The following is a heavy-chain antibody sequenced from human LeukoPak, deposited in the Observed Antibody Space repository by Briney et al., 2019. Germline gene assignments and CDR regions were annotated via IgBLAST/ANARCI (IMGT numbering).Heavy chain of an antibody. D-gene: IGHD5-24*01. Sequence: SETLSLTCTVSGGSISSGDYYCRWIRQPRGTGLEWIGYIYYSGSTYYNPSLKSRVTISVDTSKNQFSLKLSSVTAADTAVYYCARVEEMATMGWGQGTLVTVSS. V-gene: IGHV4-30-4*08. CDR2: IYYSGST. CDR3: ARVEEMATMG. J-gene: IGHJ4*02. CDR1: GGSISSGDYY.